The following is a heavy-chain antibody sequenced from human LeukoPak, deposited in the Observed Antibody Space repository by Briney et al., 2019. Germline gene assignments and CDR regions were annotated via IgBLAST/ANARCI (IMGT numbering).Heavy chain of an antibody. CDR2: ISSSSGSI. J-gene: IGHJ4*02. Sequence: PGGSLRLSCAASGFTFSSYSMNWVRQAPGKGLEWVSFISSSSGSIYYADSVKGRITISRDNAKNSLYLQMNSLRAEDTAVYYWAGSIGPDGSFPFDYWGQGTLVTVSS. CDR1: GFTFSSYS. CDR3: AGSIGPDGSFPFDY. D-gene: IGHD3-10*01. V-gene: IGHV3-48*04.